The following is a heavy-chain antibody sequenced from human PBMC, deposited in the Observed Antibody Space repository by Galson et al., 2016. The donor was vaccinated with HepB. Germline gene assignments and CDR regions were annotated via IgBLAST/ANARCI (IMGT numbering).Heavy chain of an antibody. D-gene: IGHD1-20*01. CDR2: IYNSANT. Sequence: SETLSLTCSVSGGSISSNSYFWGWIRQPPGKGLEWIGSIYNSANTYYNPSLKSRVTISVDSSKNQFPVELMSVTDAATAAYYCARRPSNFAITGAEEWGQGTLTIVSS. CDR3: ARRPSNFAITGAEE. V-gene: IGHV4-39*01. J-gene: IGHJ4*02. CDR1: GGSISSNSYF.